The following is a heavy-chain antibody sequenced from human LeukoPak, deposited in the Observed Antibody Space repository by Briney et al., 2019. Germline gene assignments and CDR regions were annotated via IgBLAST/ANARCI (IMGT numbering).Heavy chain of an antibody. J-gene: IGHJ6*02. V-gene: IGHV4-31*03. CDR3: ARVWGASYYDFWSGYYEEV. CDR1: GGSISSGGYY. CDR2: IYYSGST. Sequence: PSETLSLTCTVSGGSISSGGYYWSWIRQHPGKGLEWIGYIYYSGSTYYNPSLKSRVTISVDTSKNQFSLKLSSVTAADTAVYYCARVWGASYYDFWSGYYEEVWGQGTTVTVSS. D-gene: IGHD3-3*01.